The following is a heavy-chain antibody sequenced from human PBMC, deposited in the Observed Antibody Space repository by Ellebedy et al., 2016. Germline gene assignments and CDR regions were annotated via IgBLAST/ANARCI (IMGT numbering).Heavy chain of an antibody. CDR2: IIPVLGIV. J-gene: IGHJ5*02. Sequence: ASVKVSCKASGGTFTNYTISWVRQAPGQGLEWMGRIIPVLGIVTYAQRFQGRVTISADQSTSTGYMELSSLRSEDTAIYYCARMSQFETYWFDPWGQGTLVTVSS. V-gene: IGHV1-69*02. CDR3: ARMSQFETYWFDP. D-gene: IGHD2-21*01. CDR1: GGTFTNYT.